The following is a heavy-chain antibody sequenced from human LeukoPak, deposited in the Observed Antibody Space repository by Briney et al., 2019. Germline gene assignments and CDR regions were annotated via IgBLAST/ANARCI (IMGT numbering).Heavy chain of an antibody. V-gene: IGHV3-21*06. Sequence: PGGSLRLSCVASGFTLSSYSMNWVRQAPGKGLECVSVISSTSSYIRYAESVKGRFTISRDNAKNSLFLEMKSLRAEDTAVYYCAREAWFDPWGQGTLVTVSS. CDR1: GFTLSSYS. J-gene: IGHJ5*02. CDR3: AREAWFDP. CDR2: ISSTSSYI.